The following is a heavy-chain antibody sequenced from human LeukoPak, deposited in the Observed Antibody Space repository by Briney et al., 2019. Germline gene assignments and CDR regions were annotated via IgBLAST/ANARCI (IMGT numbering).Heavy chain of an antibody. J-gene: IGHJ3*02. CDR3: ARGLVVVDATQSDAFDI. Sequence: GGSLRLSWAASGFTFSDYYMSWIRQAPGKGLEWFSYISSSGSTIYYADSVKGRFTISWDNAKNSLYLQMNSLRAEDTAVYYCARGLVVVDATQSDAFDIWGQGTMVTVSS. CDR1: GFTFSDYY. CDR2: ISSSGSTI. V-gene: IGHV3-11*04. D-gene: IGHD2-15*01.